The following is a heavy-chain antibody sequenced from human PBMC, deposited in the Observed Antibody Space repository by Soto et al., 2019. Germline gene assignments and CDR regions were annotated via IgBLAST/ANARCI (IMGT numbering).Heavy chain of an antibody. D-gene: IGHD6-6*01. Sequence: SETLSLTCAVYGGSFSGYYWSWIRQPPGKGQEWIGEINHSGSTNYNPSLKSRVTISVDTSKNQFSLKLSSVTAADTAVYYCVRTIAARRTYYYYYYGMDVWGQGTTVTVSS. J-gene: IGHJ6*02. CDR1: GGSFSGYY. CDR3: VRTIAARRTYYYYYYGMDV. CDR2: INHSGST. V-gene: IGHV4-34*01.